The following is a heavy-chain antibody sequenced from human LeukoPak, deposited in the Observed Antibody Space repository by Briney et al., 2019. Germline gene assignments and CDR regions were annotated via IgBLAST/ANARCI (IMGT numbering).Heavy chain of an antibody. CDR2: IIPILGIA. CDR3: ARDCSSTSCYEAAYYNYGMDV. Sequence: GASVKVSCKASGGTFSSYAISWVRQAPGQGLEWMGRIIPILGIANYAQKFQGRVTITADKSTSTAYTELSSLRSEDTAVYYCARDCSSTSCYEAAYYNYGMDVWGQGTTVTVSS. J-gene: IGHJ6*02. V-gene: IGHV1-69*04. CDR1: GGTFSSYA. D-gene: IGHD2-2*01.